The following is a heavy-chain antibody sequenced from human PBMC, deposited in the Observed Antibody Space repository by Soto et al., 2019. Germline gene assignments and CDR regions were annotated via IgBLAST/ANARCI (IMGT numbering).Heavy chain of an antibody. V-gene: IGHV1-24*01. CDR2: FDPEDGET. J-gene: IGHJ3*02. CDR3: ATDTFTLGRAFDI. D-gene: IGHD3-16*01. CDR1: GYTLTELS. Sequence: ASVKVYCQVSGYTLTELSMHWVRQAPGKGLEWMGGFDPEDGETIYAQKFQGRVTMTEDTSTDTAYMELSSLRSEDTAVYYCATDTFTLGRAFDIWGQGTMVTV.